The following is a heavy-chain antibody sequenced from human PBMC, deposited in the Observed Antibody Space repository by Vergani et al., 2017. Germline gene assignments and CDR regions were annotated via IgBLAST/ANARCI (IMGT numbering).Heavy chain of an antibody. J-gene: IGHJ4*02. CDR3: ARDGEYLERGYWDILTGYNDY. D-gene: IGHD3-9*01. CDR1: GFTFSSYG. Sequence: QVQLVESGGGVVQPGRSLRLSCAASGFTFSSYGMHWVRQAPGKGLEWVAVIWYDGSNKYYADSVKGRFTISRDNSKNTLYLQMNSLRAEDTAVYYCARDGEYLERGYWDILTGYNDYWGQGTLVTVSS. CDR2: IWYDGSNK. V-gene: IGHV3-33*01.